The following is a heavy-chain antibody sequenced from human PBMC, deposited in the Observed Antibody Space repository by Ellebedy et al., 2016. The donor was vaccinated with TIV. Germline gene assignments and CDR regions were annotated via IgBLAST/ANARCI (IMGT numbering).Heavy chain of an antibody. Sequence: GESLKISCAASGFTFSSYAMTWVRQAPGKGLEWVSAISDSGGSAYYAGSVAGRFTISRDNSKTTLFLQMNSLRAEDTAVYYCAKEMKALGAYSDSWGQGTLVTVSS. V-gene: IGHV3-23*01. CDR3: AKEMKALGAYSDS. CDR2: ISDSGGSA. CDR1: GFTFSSYA. J-gene: IGHJ4*02. D-gene: IGHD7-27*01.